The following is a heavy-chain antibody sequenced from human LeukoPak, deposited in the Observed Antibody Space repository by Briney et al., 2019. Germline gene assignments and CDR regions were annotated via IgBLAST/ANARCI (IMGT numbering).Heavy chain of an antibody. J-gene: IGHJ3*02. CDR1: GFRFSYHD. CDR2: IGAAGAHT. Sequence: GGSLRLSCAASGFRFSYHDMHWVRQAPGKGLEFVSSIGAAGAHTFYADSVKGRFTISRDNFQSTMYLQMDGLRPEDSAVYYCARELGGTTTGGFDIWGQGTVVTVSS. V-gene: IGHV3-64*02. CDR3: ARELGGTTTGGFDI. D-gene: IGHD1-14*01.